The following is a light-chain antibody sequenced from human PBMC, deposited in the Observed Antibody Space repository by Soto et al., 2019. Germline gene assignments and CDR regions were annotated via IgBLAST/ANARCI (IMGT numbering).Light chain of an antibody. V-gene: IGLV1-40*01. CDR2: GNS. CDR1: SSNIGAGYD. Sequence: QSVLTQPPSVSGAPGQRVTISCTGSSSNIGAGYDVHWYQQLPGAAPKLVIFGNSKRPSGVPDRFSGSKSGTSASLAITGLQAEDEAEYYCQSSASGRSNVHVFGTGTKLTVL. J-gene: IGLJ1*01. CDR3: QSSASGRSNVHV.